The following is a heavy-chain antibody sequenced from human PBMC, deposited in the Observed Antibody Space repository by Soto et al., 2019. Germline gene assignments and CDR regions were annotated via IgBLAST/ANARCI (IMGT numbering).Heavy chain of an antibody. CDR3: AKDSARNGIAAAGYYYYYGMDV. CDR2: ISYDGSNK. V-gene: IGHV3-30*18. D-gene: IGHD6-13*01. Sequence: QPGGSLRLSCAASGFTFSSYGMHWVRQAPGKGLEWVAVISYDGSNKYYADSVKGQFTISRDNSKNTLYLQMNSLRAEDTAVYYCAKDSARNGIAAAGYYYYYGMDVWGQGTTVTVSS. J-gene: IGHJ6*02. CDR1: GFTFSSYG.